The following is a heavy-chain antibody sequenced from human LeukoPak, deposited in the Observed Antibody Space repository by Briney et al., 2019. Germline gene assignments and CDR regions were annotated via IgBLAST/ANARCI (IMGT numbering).Heavy chain of an antibody. Sequence: PGGPLRLSCAASGFIFSRYGMHWVRQAPAKGLEWVAFIRFDGSDTDGRNSFYADSVKGRFTTSRDNSQNTLYLQMNSLRAEDTAVYYCARDLRPYSSSWYPDWFDPWGQGTLVTVSS. CDR3: ARDLRPYSSSWYPDWFDP. V-gene: IGHV3-30*02. CDR1: GFIFSRYG. D-gene: IGHD6-13*01. J-gene: IGHJ5*02. CDR2: IRFDGSDTDGR.